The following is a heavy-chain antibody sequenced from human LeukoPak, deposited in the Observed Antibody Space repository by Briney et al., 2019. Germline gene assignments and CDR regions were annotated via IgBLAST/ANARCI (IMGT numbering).Heavy chain of an antibody. CDR1: GFTFRSYA. Sequence: PGGSLRFSCAASGFTFRSYAMSWVRQAPGKGLEWVSTISGSGGSTYYADSVKGRFTISRDNSKNTLYLQMNSLRAEDTAVYYCAKDGYSSGWYDYWGQGTLVTVSS. CDR2: ISGSGGST. D-gene: IGHD6-19*01. V-gene: IGHV3-23*01. CDR3: AKDGYSSGWYDY. J-gene: IGHJ4*02.